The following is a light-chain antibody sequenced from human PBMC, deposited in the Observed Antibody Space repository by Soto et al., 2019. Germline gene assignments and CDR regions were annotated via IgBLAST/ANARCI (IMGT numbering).Light chain of an antibody. CDR2: GAS. J-gene: IGKJ4*01. Sequence: DIQMTQSPSSLSASVGDRVTITCRASQSISGYLNWYQQKPGTAPKVLISGASTLHNRVPSRFSGRGSGTDFTLTISSLQPEDVATYYCQQSLSTLLTFGGGTKVESK. CDR3: QQSLSTLLT. V-gene: IGKV1-39*01. CDR1: QSISGY.